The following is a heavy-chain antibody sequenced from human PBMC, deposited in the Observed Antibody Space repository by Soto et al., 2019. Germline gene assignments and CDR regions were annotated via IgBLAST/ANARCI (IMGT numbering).Heavy chain of an antibody. CDR3: ATQFGRLGY. J-gene: IGHJ1*01. V-gene: IGHV3-30*02. CDR2: SSSDGTDK. CDR1: GFTLSAYG. Sequence: GGSLRLSCAASGFTLSAYGIHGVRQPPAKGLEWVAFSSSDGTDKRFQTFVNGRFTISRDNSNNALYLQMDSLRADDTAVYYRATQFGRLGYWGQGTLVTLSS. D-gene: IGHD3-16*01.